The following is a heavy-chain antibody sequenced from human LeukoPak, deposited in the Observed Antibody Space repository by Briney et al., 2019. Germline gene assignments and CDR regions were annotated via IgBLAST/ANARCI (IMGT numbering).Heavy chain of an antibody. V-gene: IGHV3-23*01. CDR1: GFTFSNSA. D-gene: IGHD3-16*01. CDR3: AKDGSWGDYYFYFYIDV. Sequence: PGGSLRLSCEASGFTFSNSAMSWVRQAPGKGLEWVSGISASGHYTYNADSAKGRFTISRDNSKNTLYLQMNSLRAEDTALYYCAKDGSWGDYYFYFYIDVWGQGTTVTVSS. CDR2: ISASGHYT. J-gene: IGHJ6*03.